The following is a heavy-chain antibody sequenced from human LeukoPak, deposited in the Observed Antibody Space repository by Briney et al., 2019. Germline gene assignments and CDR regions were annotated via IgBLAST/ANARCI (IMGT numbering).Heavy chain of an antibody. D-gene: IGHD4-17*01. CDR2: INSDGSST. Sequence: GGSLRLSCAASGFTFSSYWMHWVRQAPGKGLVWVSRINSDGSSTSYADSVKDRFTISRDNAKNTLYLQMNSLRAEDTAVYYCARDRDYASFDYWGQGTLVTVSS. CDR1: GFTFSSYW. V-gene: IGHV3-74*01. CDR3: ARDRDYASFDY. J-gene: IGHJ4*02.